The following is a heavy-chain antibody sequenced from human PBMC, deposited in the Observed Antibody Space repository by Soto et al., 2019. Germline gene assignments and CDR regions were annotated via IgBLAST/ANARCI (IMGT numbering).Heavy chain of an antibody. D-gene: IGHD3-3*01. CDR2: ISGSGGST. Sequence: PGGSLRLSCAASGFTFSSYAMSWVRQAPGKGLEWVSAISGSGGSTYYADSVKGRFTISRDNSKNTLYLQMNSLRAEDTAVYYCARQYYDFWSGYSEIYYFDYWGQGTLVTVSS. J-gene: IGHJ4*02. CDR3: ARQYYDFWSGYSEIYYFDY. CDR1: GFTFSSYA. V-gene: IGHV3-23*01.